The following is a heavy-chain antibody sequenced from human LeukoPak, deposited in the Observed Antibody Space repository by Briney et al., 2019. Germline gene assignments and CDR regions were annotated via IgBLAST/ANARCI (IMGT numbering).Heavy chain of an antibody. D-gene: IGHD4-17*01. Sequence: GGSLRLSCAASGFTFSKTWMSWVRQAQGKGLEWVGRIESKTDGGTADYAAPVKGRFTISRDDSKNTLHLQMSSLRTEDTAVYFCTTGQGSGDYESFDYWGQGTLVTVSS. CDR1: GFTFSKTW. V-gene: IGHV3-15*04. J-gene: IGHJ4*02. CDR3: TTGQGSGDYESFDY. CDR2: IESKTDGGTA.